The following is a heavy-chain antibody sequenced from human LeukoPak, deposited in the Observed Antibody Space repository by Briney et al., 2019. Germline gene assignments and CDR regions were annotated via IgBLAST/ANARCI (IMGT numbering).Heavy chain of an antibody. Sequence: PGRSLRLSCAASGFTFSSYAMHWVRQAPGKGLEWVAVISYDGSNEYYADSVKGRFTISRDNAKNSLYLQMNSLRAEDTAVYYCARHSASGSYYSLKFDNWGQGTLVTVSS. V-gene: IGHV3-33*05. CDR2: ISYDGSNE. CDR1: GFTFSSYA. CDR3: ARHSASGSYYSLKFDN. D-gene: IGHD3-10*01. J-gene: IGHJ4*02.